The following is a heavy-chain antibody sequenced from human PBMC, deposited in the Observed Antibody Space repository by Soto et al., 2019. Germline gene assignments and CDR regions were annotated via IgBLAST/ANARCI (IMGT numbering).Heavy chain of an antibody. J-gene: IGHJ6*02. CDR3: ARIIAVAGRHYYYGMDV. Sequence: SVKVSCKASGGTFSSYAISWVRQAPGQGLEWMGGIIPIFGTANYAQKFQGRVTITADKSTSTAYMELSSLRSEDTAVYYCARIIAVAGRHYYYGMDVWGQGTTVTVSS. D-gene: IGHD6-19*01. CDR1: GGTFSSYA. CDR2: IIPIFGTA. V-gene: IGHV1-69*06.